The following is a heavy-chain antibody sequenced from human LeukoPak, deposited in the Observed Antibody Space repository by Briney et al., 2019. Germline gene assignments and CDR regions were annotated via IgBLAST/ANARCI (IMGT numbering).Heavy chain of an antibody. J-gene: IGHJ4*02. Sequence: SETLSLTCTVSGGSISSYYWSWIRQPPGKGLEWIGYIYYSGSTNYNPSLKSRVTISIDTSKKQFSLKLSSVTAADTAVYYCARGSHSSGWYFASWGQGTLVTVSS. CDR1: GGSISSYY. CDR2: IYYSGST. CDR3: ARGSHSSGWYFAS. D-gene: IGHD6-19*01. V-gene: IGHV4-59*01.